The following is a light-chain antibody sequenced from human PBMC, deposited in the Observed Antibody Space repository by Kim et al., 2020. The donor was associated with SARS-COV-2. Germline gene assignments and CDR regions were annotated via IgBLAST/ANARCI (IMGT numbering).Light chain of an antibody. J-gene: IGLJ2*01. Sequence: GEWVTLSCSGSRSDIECNAVSGYQHFPGTAPKLLIYSYYQRPSGVPDRFSGSKSGTSASLALSGLRSDDEADYYCATWEDSLNAVVFGGGTQLTVL. CDR2: SYY. V-gene: IGLV1-44*01. CDR3: ATWEDSLNAVV. CDR1: RSDIECNA.